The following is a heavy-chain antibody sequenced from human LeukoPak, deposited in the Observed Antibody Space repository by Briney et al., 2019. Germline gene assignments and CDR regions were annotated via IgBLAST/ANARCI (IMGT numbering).Heavy chain of an antibody. CDR2: ISSSSSTR. D-gene: IGHD5-18*01. CDR3: ARSRTWDTAMVRYFD. J-gene: IGHJ4*02. V-gene: IGHV3-48*01. CDR1: GFTFSSYS. Sequence: GRSLRPSCAAPGFTFSSYSMNWVRQAPGEGLEWVSYISSSSSTRYYADSVKGRFTISRDNAKNSLYLQMNSLRAEDTAVYYCARSRTWDTAMVRYFDWGQGTLVTVYS.